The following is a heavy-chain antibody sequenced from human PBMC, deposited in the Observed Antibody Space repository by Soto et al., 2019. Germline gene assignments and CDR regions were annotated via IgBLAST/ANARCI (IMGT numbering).Heavy chain of an antibody. V-gene: IGHV1-69*06. D-gene: IGHD2-2*02. CDR2: IIPIFGTA. J-gene: IGHJ6*02. CDR3: ARRLVCSSTSCYIYYYGMDV. Sequence: SVKASCKASGGTFSSYAISWVRQAPGQGLEWMGGIIPIFGTANYAQKFQGRVTITADKSTSTAYMELSSLRSEDTAVYYCARRLVCSSTSCYIYYYGMDVWGQGTTVTVSS. CDR1: GGTFSSYA.